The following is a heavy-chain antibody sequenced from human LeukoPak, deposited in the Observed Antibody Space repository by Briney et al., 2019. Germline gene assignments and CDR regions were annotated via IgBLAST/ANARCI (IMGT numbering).Heavy chain of an antibody. V-gene: IGHV5-10-1*01. D-gene: IGHD4-17*01. Sequence: GESLRISCKGSGYSFTSYWISWVRRMPGKGLEWMGRIDPSDSYTNYSPSFQGHVTISADKSISTAYLQWSSLKASDTAMYYCATSPPVVGDYANWFDPWGQGTLVTVSS. CDR3: ATSPPVVGDYANWFDP. J-gene: IGHJ5*02. CDR2: IDPSDSYT. CDR1: GYSFTSYW.